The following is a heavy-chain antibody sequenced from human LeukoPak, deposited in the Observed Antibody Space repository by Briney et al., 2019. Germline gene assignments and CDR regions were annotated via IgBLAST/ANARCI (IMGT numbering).Heavy chain of an antibody. CDR2: FSATGGST. D-gene: IGHD4-17*01. CDR1: GFTFSTYI. CDR3: ARPGDYLGAFDI. V-gene: IGHV3-64*01. Sequence: PGGSLRLSCAASGFTFSTYIMHWVRQAPGKGLEYVSAFSATGGSTYYANSVKGRFAISRDNSKNTLYLQMGSLRAADMGVYYCARPGDYLGAFDIWGQGTMVTVSS. J-gene: IGHJ3*02.